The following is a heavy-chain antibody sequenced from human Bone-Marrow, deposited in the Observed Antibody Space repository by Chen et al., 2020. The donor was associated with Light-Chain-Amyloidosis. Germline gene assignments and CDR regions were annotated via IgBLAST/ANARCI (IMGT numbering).Heavy chain of an antibody. Sequence: QVELQQWGAGLLKPSETLSLTCGIHNGAFGDDYWTWIRQPPGKGLQWIAEINHSGSANYNSSLKSRTTISVDKSKNQVSLRMISVTAADTAVYYCARYEPHFSDSIISGYTAWGQGTSVTVSS. CDR3: ARYEPHFSDSIISGYTA. V-gene: IGHV4-34*01. J-gene: IGHJ5*02. CDR2: INHSGSA. D-gene: IGHD5-12*01. CDR1: NGAFGDDY.